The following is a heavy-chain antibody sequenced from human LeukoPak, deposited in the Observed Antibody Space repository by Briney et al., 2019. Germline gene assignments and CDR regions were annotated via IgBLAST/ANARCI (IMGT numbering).Heavy chain of an antibody. CDR3: ARGKSFSYDSSGYLFDY. V-gene: IGHV1-69*05. J-gene: IGHJ4*02. Sequence: SVKVSCKASGGTSSSYAISWVRQAPGQGLEWMGGIIPIFGTANYAQKFQGRVTITTDESTSTAYMELSSLRSEDTAVYYCARGKSFSYDSSGYLFDYWGQGTLVTVSS. CDR1: GGTSSSYA. CDR2: IIPIFGTA. D-gene: IGHD3-22*01.